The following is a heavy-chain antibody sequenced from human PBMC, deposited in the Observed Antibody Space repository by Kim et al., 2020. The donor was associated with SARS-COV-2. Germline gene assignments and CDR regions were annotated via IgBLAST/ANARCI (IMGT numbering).Heavy chain of an antibody. CDR1: GGSISSGDYY. J-gene: IGHJ4*02. Sequence: SETLSLTCTVSGGSISSGDYYWSWIRQPPGKGLEWIGYIYYSGSTYYNPSLKRRVTISVDTSKNQFSLKLSSVTAADTAVYYCAREGGHDYGDYGAGYYFDYWGQGTLVTVSS. V-gene: IGHV4-30-4*01. CDR3: AREGGHDYGDYGAGYYFDY. CDR2: IYYSGST. D-gene: IGHD4-17*01.